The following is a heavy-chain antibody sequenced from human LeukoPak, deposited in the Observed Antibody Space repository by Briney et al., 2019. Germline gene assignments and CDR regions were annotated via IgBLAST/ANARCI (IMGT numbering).Heavy chain of an antibody. D-gene: IGHD3-3*01. J-gene: IGHJ4*02. V-gene: IGHV3-23*01. CDR1: GFRFSNYW. Sequence: GGYLSRSCSASGFRFSNYWMSWLRQAPGKGPEWVSAISESGSGTYYADSVKCRFTISRDNSKNTLYLQMNSLRVDDTALYYCAKGVFGVNRAFDYWGQGTLVTVSS. CDR2: ISESGSGT. CDR3: AKGVFGVNRAFDY.